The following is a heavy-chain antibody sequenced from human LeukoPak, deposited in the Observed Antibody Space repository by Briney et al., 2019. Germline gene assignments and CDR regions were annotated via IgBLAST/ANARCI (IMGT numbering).Heavy chain of an antibody. V-gene: IGHV3-53*01. CDR3: AKDRGATAGRGGWFDP. Sequence: GGSLRLSCAVSGFSVSNNYMSWVGQAPGKGLEWVSVIYSFGNTYYADSVEGRFTISRDNSKNTLYLQMNSLRAEDTAIYYCAKDRGATAGRGGWFDPWGQGTLVTVS. D-gene: IGHD6-13*01. CDR1: GFSVSNNY. CDR2: IYSFGNT. J-gene: IGHJ5*02.